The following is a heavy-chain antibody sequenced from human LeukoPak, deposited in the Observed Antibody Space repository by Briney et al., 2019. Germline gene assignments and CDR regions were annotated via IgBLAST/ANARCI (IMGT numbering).Heavy chain of an antibody. V-gene: IGHV4-38-2*01. CDR3: AIGYYYDSSGYQFNI. CDR2: IYHSGST. D-gene: IGHD3-22*01. J-gene: IGHJ3*02. CDR1: GYSISSGYY. Sequence: SETLSLTCAVSGYSISSGYYWGWIRQPPGKGLAWIGSIYHSGSTYYNPSLKSRVTISVDTSKNQFSLKLSSVTAADTAVYYCAIGYYYDSSGYQFNIWGQGTMVTVSS.